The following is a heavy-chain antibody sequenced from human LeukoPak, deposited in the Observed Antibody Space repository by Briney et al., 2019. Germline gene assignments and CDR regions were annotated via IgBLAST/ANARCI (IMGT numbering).Heavy chain of an antibody. J-gene: IGHJ6*03. V-gene: IGHV4-39*07. CDR3: ARGTLKLWFGELLSNYYYYYMDV. Sequence: SQTLSLTCTVSGGSIRNSNHYWGWVRQPPGKGLEWLGTIYYSGKTYYSPSLKSRVTISVDTSKNQFSLRLSSVTAADTAVYYCARGTLKLWFGELLSNYYYYYMDVWGKGTTVTVSS. CDR1: GGSIRNSNHY. CDR2: IYYSGKT. D-gene: IGHD3-10*01.